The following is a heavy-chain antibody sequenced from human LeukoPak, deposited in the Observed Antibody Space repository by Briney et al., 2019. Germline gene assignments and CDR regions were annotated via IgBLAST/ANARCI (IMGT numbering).Heavy chain of an antibody. CDR3: ARVPSTWDSYWYFDL. J-gene: IGHJ2*01. Sequence: SETLSLTCTVFGYFISSGFYWGWIRQPPGKGLEWIGSIYHSGSTDYNESLKSRVTITVDTSKNQFSLKLSSVTAADTAVYYCARVPSTWDSYWYFDLWGRGTLVTVSS. CDR1: GYFISSGFY. CDR2: IYHSGST. V-gene: IGHV4-38-2*02. D-gene: IGHD1-26*01.